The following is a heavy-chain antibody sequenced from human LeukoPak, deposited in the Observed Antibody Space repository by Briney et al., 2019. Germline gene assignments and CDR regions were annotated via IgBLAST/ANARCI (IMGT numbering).Heavy chain of an antibody. J-gene: IGHJ4*02. CDR3: ARRPQLRSEHDY. V-gene: IGHV5-51*01. Sequence: GESLKISCKGSGYSFTTYWIGWVRQMPGKGLEWMGIIYPGDSDTRYSPSFQGQVTISADKSTNTAYLQWSSLKASDTAIYYCARRPQLRSEHDYWGQGTLVTVSS. CDR1: GYSFTTYW. D-gene: IGHD1-7*01. CDR2: IYPGDSDT.